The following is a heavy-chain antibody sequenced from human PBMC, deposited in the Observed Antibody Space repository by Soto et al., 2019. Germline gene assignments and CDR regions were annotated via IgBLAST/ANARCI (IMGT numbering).Heavy chain of an antibody. CDR3: ASSLLTPFDY. CDR2: INSAGRST. J-gene: IGHJ4*02. D-gene: IGHD7-27*01. CDR1: GFTFSSYW. Sequence: EVQLVESGGGLVQPGVSLRLSCAASGFTFSSYWMHWVRQVPGKGLVWVSRINSAGRSTSYADSVKGRFTISRDNAKNTLYLQMNSLRAEDTAVYYCASSLLTPFDYWGQGTLVTVSS. V-gene: IGHV3-74*01.